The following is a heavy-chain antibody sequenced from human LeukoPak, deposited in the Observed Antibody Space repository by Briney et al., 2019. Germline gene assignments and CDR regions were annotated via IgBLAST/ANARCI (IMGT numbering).Heavy chain of an antibody. D-gene: IGHD5-12*01. J-gene: IGHJ4*02. CDR2: INHSGST. V-gene: IGHV4-34*01. Sequence: PSETLSLTCAVYGGSSSGYYWSWIRQPPGKGLEWIGEINHSGSTNYNPSLKSRVTISVDTSKNQFSLKLSSVTAADTAVYYCAEVATTHRLDYWGQGTLVTVSS. CDR3: AEVATTHRLDY. CDR1: GGSSSGYY.